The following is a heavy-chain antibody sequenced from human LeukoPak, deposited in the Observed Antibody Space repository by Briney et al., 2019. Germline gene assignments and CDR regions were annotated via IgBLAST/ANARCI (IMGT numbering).Heavy chain of an antibody. CDR3: ARDASSSTSQPHNWFDP. Sequence: PSETLSLTCAVYGESFSGYYWSWIRQPPGKGLEWIGEINHSGSTNYNPSLKSRVTISVDTSKNQFSLKLSSVTAADTAVYYCARDASSSTSQPHNWFDPWGQGTLVTVSS. V-gene: IGHV4-34*01. CDR1: GESFSGYY. D-gene: IGHD2-2*01. CDR2: INHSGST. J-gene: IGHJ5*02.